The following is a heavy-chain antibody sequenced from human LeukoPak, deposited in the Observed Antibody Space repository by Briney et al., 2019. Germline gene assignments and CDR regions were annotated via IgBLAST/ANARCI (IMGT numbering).Heavy chain of an antibody. V-gene: IGHV4-59*01. CDR2: IYYSGST. Sequence: SETLSLTCTVSGGSTSSYYWSWIRQPPGKGLEWIGYIYYSGSTNYNPSLKSRVTISVDTSKNQFSLKLSSVTAADTAVYYCAREVSYGYGVDYWGQGTLVTVSS. J-gene: IGHJ4*02. CDR3: AREVSYGYGVDY. CDR1: GGSTSSYY. D-gene: IGHD5-18*01.